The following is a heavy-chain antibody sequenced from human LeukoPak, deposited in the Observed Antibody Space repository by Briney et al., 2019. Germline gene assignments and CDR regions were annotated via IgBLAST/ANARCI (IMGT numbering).Heavy chain of an antibody. V-gene: IGHV3-21*01. CDR1: GFTFSSYS. CDR3: ARDVYPGDYASFYDY. D-gene: IGHD4-17*01. CDR2: ISSSSSYI. J-gene: IGHJ4*02. Sequence: GGSLRLSCAASGFTFSSYSMNWVRQAPGKGLEWVSSISSSSSYIYYADSVKGRFTISRDNAKNSLYLQMNSLRAEDTAVYYCARDVYPGDYASFYDYWGQGTLVTLSS.